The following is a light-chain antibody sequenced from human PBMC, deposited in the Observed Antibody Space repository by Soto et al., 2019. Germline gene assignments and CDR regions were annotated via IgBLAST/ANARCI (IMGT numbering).Light chain of an antibody. V-gene: IGKV4-1*01. J-gene: IGKJ4*01. CDR1: QSLLYRSNNKDY. Sequence: DIVMTQSPDSLHVSLGERAIINCKSSQSLLYRSNNKDYLGWYQQKPGQPPKLLISWSSTRESGVPDRFSGSGSETDFTLTISSRQADDVALYYCQQYYEAPLTFAGGTRVEI. CDR3: QQYYEAPLT. CDR2: WSS.